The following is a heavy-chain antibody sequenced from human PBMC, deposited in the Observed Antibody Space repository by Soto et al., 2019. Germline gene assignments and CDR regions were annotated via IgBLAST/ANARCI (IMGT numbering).Heavy chain of an antibody. CDR1: RFTFSGHA. J-gene: IGHJ6*02. D-gene: IGHD6-19*01. Sequence: QVQLVESGGGVAQPERSLRLSSTVSRFTFSGHAMHWVRQAPGKGLEWVTQIWYDGSNKYYAESVKGRFTISRDNSKNTLYLQMNSLRVEDTAVYYCARDGQGLAPYALDVWGQGTSVTVSS. CDR2: IWYDGSNK. V-gene: IGHV3-33*01. CDR3: ARDGQGLAPYALDV.